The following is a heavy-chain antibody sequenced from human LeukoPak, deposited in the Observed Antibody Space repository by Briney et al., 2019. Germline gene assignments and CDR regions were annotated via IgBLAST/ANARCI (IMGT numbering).Heavy chain of an antibody. D-gene: IGHD3-9*01. CDR2: IDSNGVTT. Sequence: PGGSLRLSCEVSGFAFSSYVMSWVRQASGNGLEWASAIDSNGVTTNYADSVKGRFTISRDNSKNTLYLQLSSLRVEDTAVYYCAKGDDFLADYRYRFDYWGQGTLVTVSS. CDR1: GFAFSSYV. V-gene: IGHV3-23*01. CDR3: AKGDDFLADYRYRFDY. J-gene: IGHJ4*02.